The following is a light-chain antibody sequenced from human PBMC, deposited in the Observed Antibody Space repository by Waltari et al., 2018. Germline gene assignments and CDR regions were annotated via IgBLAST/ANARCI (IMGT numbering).Light chain of an antibody. V-gene: IGKV1-8*01. CDR1: QTISSY. CDR2: GAS. CDR3: QQYNTYPLT. J-gene: IGKJ4*02. Sequence: AIRITQSPSSLSASTGGRVTITCRACQTISSYLAWYQQKPGKATKLLIHGASTLESGVPSRFSGSQSGTDFTLTISCLQSEDFAVYYCQQYNTYPLTFGGVTKVEI.